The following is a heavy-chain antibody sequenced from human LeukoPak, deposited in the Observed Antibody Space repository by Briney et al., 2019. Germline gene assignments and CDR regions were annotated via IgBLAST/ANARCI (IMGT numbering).Heavy chain of an antibody. CDR3: ARHYFDSSGYLAGY. J-gene: IGHJ4*02. V-gene: IGHV3-7*01. Sequence: PGGSLRLSCAASGFTFSSYWMSWARQAPGKGLEWVANIKQDGSEKYYVDSVKGRFTISRDNAKNSLYLQMNSLRAEDTAVYYCARHYFDSSGYLAGYWGQGTLVTVSS. CDR2: IKQDGSEK. CDR1: GFTFSSYW. D-gene: IGHD3-22*01.